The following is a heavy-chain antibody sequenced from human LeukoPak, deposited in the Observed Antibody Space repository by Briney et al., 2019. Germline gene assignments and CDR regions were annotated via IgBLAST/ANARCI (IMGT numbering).Heavy chain of an antibody. D-gene: IGHD2-8*01. CDR2: ITPIFGTA. V-gene: IGHV1-69*13. J-gene: IGHJ3*02. Sequence: ASVKVSCKASGGTFSSYAISWVRQAPGQGLEWMGGITPIFGTANYAQMFQGRVTITADESTSTAYMELSSLRSEDTAVYYCARETEWAFDIWGQGTMVTVSS. CDR3: ARETEWAFDI. CDR1: GGTFSSYA.